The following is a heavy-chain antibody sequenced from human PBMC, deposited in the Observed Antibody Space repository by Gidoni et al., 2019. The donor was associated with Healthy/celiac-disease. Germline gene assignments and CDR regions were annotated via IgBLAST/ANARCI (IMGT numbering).Heavy chain of an antibody. J-gene: IGHJ6*02. D-gene: IGHD1-26*01. CDR1: GFTFAAYA. CDR2: ISGDGGST. CDR3: ARGPRGSGSYWGGYYYYYGMDV. V-gene: IGHV3-43*02. Sequence: EVQLVESGGGVVQPGGSLSLSCAAPGFTFAAYAMHWDRQAPGKGLELVSLISGDGGSTYYADSVKGRFTISRDNSKNSLYLQMNSLRTEDTALYYCARGPRGSGSYWGGYYYYYGMDVWGQGTTVTVSS.